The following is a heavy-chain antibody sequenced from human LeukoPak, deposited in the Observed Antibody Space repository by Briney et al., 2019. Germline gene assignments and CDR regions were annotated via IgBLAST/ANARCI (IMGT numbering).Heavy chain of an antibody. CDR2: IIPIFGTA. CDR3: ATSSYCSGGSCPPLNWFDP. D-gene: IGHD2-15*01. Sequence: GASVKVSCKASGGTFSSYAISWVRQAPGQGLEWMGGIIPIFGTANYAQKFQGRVTITADESTSTAYMELSSLSSEDTAVYYCATSSYCSGGSCPPLNWFDPWGQGTLVTVSS. CDR1: GGTFSSYA. V-gene: IGHV1-69*13. J-gene: IGHJ5*02.